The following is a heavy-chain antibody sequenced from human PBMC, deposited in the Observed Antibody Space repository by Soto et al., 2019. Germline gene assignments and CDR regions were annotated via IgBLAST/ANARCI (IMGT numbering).Heavy chain of an antibody. CDR2: INHSGST. V-gene: IGHV4-34*01. CDR3: ARGLENDYIWGSYRVRGRGFDP. D-gene: IGHD3-16*02. Sequence: SETLSLTCAVYGGSFSGYYWSWIRQPPGKGLEWIGEINHSGSTNYNPSLKSRVTISVDTSKNQFSLKLSSVTAADTAVYYCARGLENDYIWGSYRVRGRGFDPWGQGTLVTVSS. J-gene: IGHJ5*02. CDR1: GGSFSGYY.